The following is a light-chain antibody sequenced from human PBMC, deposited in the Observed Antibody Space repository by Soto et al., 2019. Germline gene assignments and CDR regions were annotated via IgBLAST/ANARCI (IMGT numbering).Light chain of an antibody. J-gene: IGKJ2*01. Sequence: EIVLTQSPGTLSLSPGEGATLSCRASQSVSSSFLAWYQQKPGQAPRLLIYGASSRATGIPDRFSGSGSGTDFTLTISRVEPEDFAVYYCQQYGSSPYTFGQGTKLEIK. CDR2: GAS. CDR1: QSVSSSF. CDR3: QQYGSSPYT. V-gene: IGKV3-20*01.